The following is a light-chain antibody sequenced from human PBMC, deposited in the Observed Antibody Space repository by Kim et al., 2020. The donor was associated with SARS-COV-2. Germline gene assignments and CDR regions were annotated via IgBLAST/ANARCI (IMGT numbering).Light chain of an antibody. V-gene: IGLV3-19*01. J-gene: IGLJ1*01. Sequence: SSELTQDPAVSVALGQTVRITCQGDILRRSFAAWYQQKPGQAPVLVTYGKNYRPSGIPDRFSGSNSESTASLTITGAQAEDGADYYCHFRDINNNHHVFGAVTKVTVL. CDR2: GKN. CDR1: ILRRSF. CDR3: HFRDINNNHHV.